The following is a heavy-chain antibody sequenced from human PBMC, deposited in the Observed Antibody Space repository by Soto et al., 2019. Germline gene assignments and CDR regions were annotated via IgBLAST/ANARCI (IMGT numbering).Heavy chain of an antibody. CDR3: ARTTVTTSHLAY. CDR1: GFTFSSYS. Sequence: EVQLVESGGGLVKPGGSLRLSCAASGFTFSSYSMNWVRQAPGKGLEWVSSISSSSSYIYYADSVKGRFTISRDNAKNSLYRQMNSLRAEDTAVYYCARTTVTTSHLAYWGQGTLVTVSS. D-gene: IGHD4-17*01. V-gene: IGHV3-21*01. CDR2: ISSSSSYI. J-gene: IGHJ4*02.